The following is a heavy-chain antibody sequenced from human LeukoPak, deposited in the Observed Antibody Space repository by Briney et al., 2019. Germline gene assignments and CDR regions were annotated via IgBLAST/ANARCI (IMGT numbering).Heavy chain of an antibody. V-gene: IGHV4-31*03. Sequence: SQTLSLTCTVSGGSISSGGYYWSWIRQHPGKGLEWIGYIYYSGSTYYNPSLKSRVTISVDTSKNQFFLKLSSVTAADTAVYYCARASQDYDFWSGYYTGPGSYFDYWGQGTLVTVSS. CDR2: IYYSGST. J-gene: IGHJ4*02. CDR1: GGSISSGGYY. D-gene: IGHD3-3*01. CDR3: ARASQDYDFWSGYYTGPGSYFDY.